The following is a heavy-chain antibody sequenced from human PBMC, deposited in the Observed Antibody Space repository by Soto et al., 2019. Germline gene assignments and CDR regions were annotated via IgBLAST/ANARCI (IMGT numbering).Heavy chain of an antibody. CDR1: GGSLYTYS. V-gene: IGHV4-4*07. Sequence: PSETLSLTCTVSGGSLYTYSWTWLRQPAGKGLEWIGHIYSSGSTNYNPSLKSRVTISVDTSKNQFSLKLSSVTAADTAVYYCARGRWATVYFDYWGQGTLVTVSS. D-gene: IGHD4-4*01. J-gene: IGHJ4*02. CDR2: IYSSGST. CDR3: ARGRWATVYFDY.